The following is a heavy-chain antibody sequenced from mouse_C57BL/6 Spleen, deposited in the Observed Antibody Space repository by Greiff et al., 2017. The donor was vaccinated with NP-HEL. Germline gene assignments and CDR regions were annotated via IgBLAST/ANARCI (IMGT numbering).Heavy chain of an antibody. V-gene: IGHV1-53*01. J-gene: IGHJ3*01. CDR3: DRGGSGFSWFAY. CDR1: GYTFTSYW. D-gene: IGHD3-2*02. Sequence: QVQLQQPGTELVKPGASVKLSCKASGYTFTSYWMHWVKQRPGQGLEWIGNINPSNGGTNYNEKFKSKATLTVNKSSSTAYMQLSSLTSEDSAVYYWDRGGSGFSWFAYWGQGTLVTVSA. CDR2: INPSNGGT.